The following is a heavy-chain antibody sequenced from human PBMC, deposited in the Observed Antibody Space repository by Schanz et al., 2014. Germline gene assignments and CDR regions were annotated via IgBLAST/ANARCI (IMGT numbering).Heavy chain of an antibody. Sequence: QVQLQQWGAGLLKPSETLSLTCAVYGGSFSGYYWSWIRQPPGKGLEWIAEINHGGSTNYNPSLKRRVTISIYTSKSQFTLNLNSATLTDEATDVCARERGGGEAPGDIWGQGTVVTVSS. CDR3: ARERGGGEAPGDI. V-gene: IGHV4-34*01. D-gene: IGHD4-17*01. J-gene: IGHJ3*02. CDR1: GGSFSGYY. CDR2: INHGGST.